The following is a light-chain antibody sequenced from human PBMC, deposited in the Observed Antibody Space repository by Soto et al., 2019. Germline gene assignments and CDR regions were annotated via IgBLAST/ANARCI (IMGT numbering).Light chain of an antibody. CDR3: TSYTSSSAYV. V-gene: IGLV2-18*02. CDR2: EVT. Sequence: QSALTQPPSVSGSPGQSVTISCTGTSSDVGSYNRVAWYQQPPGTAPKLMIYEVTNRPSGVPDRFSGSKSGNTASLTISGLQAADAADYYCTSYTSSSAYVFGTGTKLTVL. CDR1: SSDVGSYNR. J-gene: IGLJ1*01.